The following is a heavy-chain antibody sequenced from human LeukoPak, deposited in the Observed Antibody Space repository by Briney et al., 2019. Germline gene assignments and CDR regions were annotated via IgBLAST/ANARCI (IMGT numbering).Heavy chain of an antibody. J-gene: IGHJ4*02. Sequence: SGGSLRLSCAASGFTFSDYYMSWIRQAPGKGLEWVSYISSSGSTIYYADSVKGRFTISRDNAKNSLYLQMNSLRAEDTAVYYCARANDFWTPVAGLDYWGQGTLVTVSS. CDR2: ISSSGSTI. CDR1: GFTFSDYY. V-gene: IGHV3-11*04. CDR3: ARANDFWTPVAGLDY. D-gene: IGHD3-3*01.